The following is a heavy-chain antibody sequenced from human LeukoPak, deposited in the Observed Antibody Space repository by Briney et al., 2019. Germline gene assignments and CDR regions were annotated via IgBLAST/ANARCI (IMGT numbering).Heavy chain of an antibody. Sequence: ASVKVSCKASGYTFTGYYMHWVRQAPGQGLEWMGWINPNSGGTNYAQKFQGRVTMTRDTSISTAYMELSRLRSDDTAVYYCARGRRTVYSSSSAGPREAFDYWGRGTLVTVSS. CDR2: INPNSGGT. J-gene: IGHJ4*02. V-gene: IGHV1-2*02. CDR1: GYTFTGYY. CDR3: ARGRRTVYSSSSAGPREAFDY. D-gene: IGHD6-6*01.